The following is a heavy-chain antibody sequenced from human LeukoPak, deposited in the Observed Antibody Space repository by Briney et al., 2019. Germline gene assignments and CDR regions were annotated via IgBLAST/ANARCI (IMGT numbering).Heavy chain of an antibody. D-gene: IGHD3-3*01. CDR1: GYTFTGYY. V-gene: IGHV1-2*06. CDR2: INPNSGGT. CDR3: ARGPPSNYDFWSGHPYYFDY. Sequence: ASVKVSCKASGYTFTGYYMHWVRQAPGQGLEWMGRINPNSGGTNYAQKFQGRVTMTRDTSISTAYMELSRLRSDDTAVYYCARGPPSNYDFWSGHPYYFDYWGQGTLATVSS. J-gene: IGHJ4*02.